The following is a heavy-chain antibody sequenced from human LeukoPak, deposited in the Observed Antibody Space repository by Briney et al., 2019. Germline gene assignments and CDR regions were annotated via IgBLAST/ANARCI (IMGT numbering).Heavy chain of an antibody. CDR1: GFTFSDYY. CDR2: ISSSGSTI. Sequence: GGSLRLSCAASGFTFSDYYMSWIRQAPGKGLEWVSYISSSGSTIYYADSVKSRFTISRDNAKNSLYLQMNSLRAEDTAVYYCAQTTVTTDYFDYWGQGTLVTVSS. CDR3: AQTTVTTDYFDY. V-gene: IGHV3-11*04. J-gene: IGHJ4*02. D-gene: IGHD4-17*01.